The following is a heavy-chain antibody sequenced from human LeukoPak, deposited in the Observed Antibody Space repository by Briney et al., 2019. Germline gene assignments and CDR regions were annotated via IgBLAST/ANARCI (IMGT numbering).Heavy chain of an antibody. Sequence: PGGSLRLSCAASGFTFSSYSMNWVRQAPGKGLEWVSSISSSSSYIYYADSVKGRFTISRDNAKNSLYLQMNSLRAEDTAVYYCARAGTGDREDAFDIWGQGTMVTVSS. D-gene: IGHD7-27*01. CDR3: ARAGTGDREDAFDI. CDR2: ISSSSSYI. V-gene: IGHV3-21*01. J-gene: IGHJ3*02. CDR1: GFTFSSYS.